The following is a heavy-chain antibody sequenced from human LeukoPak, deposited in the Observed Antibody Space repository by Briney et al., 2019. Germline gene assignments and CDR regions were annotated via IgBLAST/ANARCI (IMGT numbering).Heavy chain of an antibody. Sequence: PSDTLSLTCTVSGASISDYYWTWIRQPAGKGLEWIGRFYISGSTYYNPSLKSRVTISVDTSKNQFSLKLSSVTAADTAVYYCARSLGPEYYYDSSGYYYGLDYWGQGTLVTVSS. CDR3: ARSLGPEYYYDSSGYYYGLDY. D-gene: IGHD3-22*01. V-gene: IGHV4-4*07. J-gene: IGHJ4*02. CDR1: GASISDYY. CDR2: FYISGST.